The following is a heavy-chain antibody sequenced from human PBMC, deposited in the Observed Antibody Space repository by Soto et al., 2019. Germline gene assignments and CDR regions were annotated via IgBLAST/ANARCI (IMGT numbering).Heavy chain of an antibody. D-gene: IGHD3-10*01. CDR1: GGSISSSRYY. V-gene: IGHV4-31*03. J-gene: IGHJ5*02. Sequence: PSETLSLTCTVSGGSISSSRYYWGWIRQHPGKGLEWIGYIFYSGSTYYNPSLKSRITISVDTSKNQFSLKLSSVTAADTAVYYCAGRASFMVRGVIYNWFDPWGQGTLVTVSS. CDR2: IFYSGST. CDR3: AGRASFMVRGVIYNWFDP.